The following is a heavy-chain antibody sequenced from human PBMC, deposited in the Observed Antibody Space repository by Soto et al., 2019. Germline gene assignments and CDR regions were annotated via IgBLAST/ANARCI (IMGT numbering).Heavy chain of an antibody. V-gene: IGHV4-59*08. D-gene: IGHD3-3*01. CDR3: ARGGWRHIDY. CDR1: GGSISGYY. CDR2: IYNIGST. Sequence: SETLSLTCTVSGGSISGYYWSWLRQPPGKGLEWIGYIYNIGSTNYNPSLRSRVTISVDTSKNQFSLKLSSVTAADTAVYYCARGGWRHIDYWGQGTLVTVSS. J-gene: IGHJ4*02.